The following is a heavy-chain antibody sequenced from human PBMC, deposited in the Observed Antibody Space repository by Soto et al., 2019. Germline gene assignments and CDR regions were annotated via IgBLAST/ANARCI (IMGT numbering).Heavy chain of an antibody. CDR2: IIPIFGTA. V-gene: IGHV1-69*13. J-gene: IGHJ6*02. CDR1: GGTFSSYA. Sequence: SVKVSCKASGGTFSSYAISWVRQAPGQGLEWMGGIIPIFGTANYAQKFQGRVTITADESTSTAYMELSSLRSEDTAVYYCARRGLNYYDSSGPNYYYYGMDVWGQGTTVTV. CDR3: ARRGLNYYDSSGPNYYYYGMDV. D-gene: IGHD3-22*01.